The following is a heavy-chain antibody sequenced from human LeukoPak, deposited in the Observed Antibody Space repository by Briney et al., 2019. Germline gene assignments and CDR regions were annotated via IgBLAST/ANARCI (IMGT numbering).Heavy chain of an antibody. Sequence: SETLSLTCTVSGGSISSYYWSWIRQPAGKGLEWIGRIYTSGSTNYDPSLKSRVTMSVDTSKNQFSLKLSSVTAADTAVYYCARKMYYDILTGYYTPGWFDPWGQGTLVTVSS. CDR3: ARKMYYDILTGYYTPGWFDP. V-gene: IGHV4-4*07. CDR1: GGSISSYY. J-gene: IGHJ5*02. CDR2: IYTSGST. D-gene: IGHD3-9*01.